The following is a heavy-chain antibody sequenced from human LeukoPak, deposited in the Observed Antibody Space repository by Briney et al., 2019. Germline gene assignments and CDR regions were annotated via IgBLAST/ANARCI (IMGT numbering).Heavy chain of an antibody. Sequence: ASVKVSCKASGYTFTGYYMHWVRQAPGQGLEWMGWINPNSGGTNYAQKFQGRVTMTRDTSISTAYKELSRLRSDDTAVYYCARDLGGPAAQDDYWGQGTLVTVSS. D-gene: IGHD2-2*01. CDR2: INPNSGGT. CDR1: GYTFTGYY. CDR3: ARDLGGPAAQDDY. V-gene: IGHV1-2*02. J-gene: IGHJ4*02.